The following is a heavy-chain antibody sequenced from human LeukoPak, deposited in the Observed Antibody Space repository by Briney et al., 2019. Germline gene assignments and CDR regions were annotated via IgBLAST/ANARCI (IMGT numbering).Heavy chain of an antibody. CDR3: ARDSSMLRGPLVIYYFDF. D-gene: IGHD3-10*01. CDR1: GGSISSYY. V-gene: IGHV4-59*01. CDR2: IYYSGST. J-gene: IGHJ4*02. Sequence: SETLSLTCTVSGGSISSYYWSWIRQPPGKGLEWIGYIYYSGSTNYNPSLKSRVTISVDTSKNQFSLKLSSVTAADTAVYYCARDSSMLRGPLVIYYFDFWGQGTLVTVSS.